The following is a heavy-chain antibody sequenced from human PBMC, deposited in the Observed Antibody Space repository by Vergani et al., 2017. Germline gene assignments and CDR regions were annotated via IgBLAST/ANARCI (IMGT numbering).Heavy chain of an antibody. D-gene: IGHD5-24*01. J-gene: IGHJ4*02. CDR1: GYTFTSYA. CDR3: AREGGYNPPFDY. Sequence: QVQLVQSGAEVKKPGASVKVSCKASGYTFTSYAMHWVRQAPGQRLEWMGWINTGNGNTKYSQKFQGRVTITRDTSASTAYMELSRLRSEDTAVYYCAREGGYNPPFDYWGQGTLVTVSS. V-gene: IGHV1-3*04. CDR2: INTGNGNT.